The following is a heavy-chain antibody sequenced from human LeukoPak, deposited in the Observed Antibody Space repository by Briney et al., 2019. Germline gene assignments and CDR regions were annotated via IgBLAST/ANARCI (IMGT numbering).Heavy chain of an antibody. D-gene: IGHD4-17*01. Sequence: GGSLRLSCAASGFTFSSYWMHWARQDAGKGLVWVARISSDGSHTIYADSVKGRFTISRDNAKNKLYLQMDSLRAEDTAVYYCARDLDYGDYEGYWGQGTLVTVSS. CDR3: ARDLDYGDYEGY. V-gene: IGHV3-74*01. J-gene: IGHJ4*02. CDR2: ISSDGSHT. CDR1: GFTFSSYW.